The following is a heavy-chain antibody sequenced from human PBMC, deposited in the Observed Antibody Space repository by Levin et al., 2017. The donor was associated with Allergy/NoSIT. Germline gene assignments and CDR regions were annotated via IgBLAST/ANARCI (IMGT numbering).Heavy chain of an antibody. D-gene: IGHD6-19*01. J-gene: IGHJ4*02. Sequence: GGSLRLSCAASGFTFSSYALSWVRQAPGKGLKWVSAISGGGEATYYADSVRGRFTISRDNSKNTLYLQMDSLRAEDTAVYYCATPTGIVVTGPDYWGQGTLVTVSS. V-gene: IGHV3-23*01. CDR2: ISGGGEAT. CDR3: ATPTGIVVTGPDY. CDR1: GFTFSSYA.